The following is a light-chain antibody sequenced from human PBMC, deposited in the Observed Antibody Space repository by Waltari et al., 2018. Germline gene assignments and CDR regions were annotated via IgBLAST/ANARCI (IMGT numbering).Light chain of an antibody. V-gene: IGKV1-5*03. CDR3: QQYNSYPYT. CDR2: KAS. CDR1: QSISSW. J-gene: IGKJ2*01. Sequence: DIQMTQSPSTLSASVGDRVTITCRASQSISSWLAWYQQKPGKAPKLLIYKASSFESGVPSRFIGSGSGAECTLTISSLQPDDFATYYCQQYNSYPYTFGQGTKLEIK.